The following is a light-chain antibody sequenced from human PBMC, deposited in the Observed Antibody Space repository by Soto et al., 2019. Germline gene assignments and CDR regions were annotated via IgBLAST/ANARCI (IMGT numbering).Light chain of an antibody. J-gene: IGKJ1*01. CDR3: QQYAGSPRT. CDR1: QSVRSAY. Sequence: EIVLTQSPGTLSLSPGERATLSCTASQSVRSAYVAWYQQKPGQAPRLLIYGASFRASGISDRFSGSGSGTGFTLTISRMEPEDVAGYYCQQYAGSPRTFGQGTKVDIK. CDR2: GAS. V-gene: IGKV3-20*01.